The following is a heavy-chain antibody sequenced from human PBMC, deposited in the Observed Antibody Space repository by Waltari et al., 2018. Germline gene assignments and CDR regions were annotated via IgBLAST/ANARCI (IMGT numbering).Heavy chain of an antibody. CDR1: GGSISSSSYY. D-gene: IGHD1-20*01. CDR2: IYYSGST. J-gene: IGHJ4*02. CDR3: ARDLIRLTGTYFDY. Sequence: QLQLQESGPGLVKPSETLSLTCPVSGGSISSSSYYWGWTRQPPGKGLEWIGSIYYSGSTYYNPSLKSRVTISVDTSKNQFSLKLSSVTAADTAVYYCARDLIRLTGTYFDYWGQGTLVTVSS. V-gene: IGHV4-39*07.